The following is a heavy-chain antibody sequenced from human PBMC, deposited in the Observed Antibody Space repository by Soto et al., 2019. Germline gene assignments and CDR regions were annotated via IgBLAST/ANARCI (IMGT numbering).Heavy chain of an antibody. CDR3: AGSFKYVSGTFDALDV. CDR1: GGTSSDYA. Sequence: VLLVQSGTEVKKPGSSVKVSCQASGGTSSDYALTWVRQAPGQGLEWMGGIIPIFGTANYAQRFQGRVWITAGESASTAYMEFSSLKSEDTAVYYCAGSFKYVSGTFDALDVWGHGTMVMVSS. D-gene: IGHD1-7*01. CDR2: IIPIFGTA. J-gene: IGHJ3*01. V-gene: IGHV1-69*01.